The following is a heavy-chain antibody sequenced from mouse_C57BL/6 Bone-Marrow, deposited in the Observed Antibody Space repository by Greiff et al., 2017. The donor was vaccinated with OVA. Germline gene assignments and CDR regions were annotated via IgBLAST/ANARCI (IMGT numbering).Heavy chain of an antibody. V-gene: IGHV5-17*01. D-gene: IGHD3-3*01. CDR2: ISSGSSTI. CDR3: ARDYSQAWFAY. J-gene: IGHJ3*01. Sequence: EVQLVESGGGLVKPGGSLKLSCAASGFTFSDYGMHWVRQAPEKGLEWVAYISSGSSTIYYADTVKGRFTISRDNAKNTLFLQMTSLRSEDTAMYYCARDYSQAWFAYWGQGTLVTVSA. CDR1: GFTFSDYG.